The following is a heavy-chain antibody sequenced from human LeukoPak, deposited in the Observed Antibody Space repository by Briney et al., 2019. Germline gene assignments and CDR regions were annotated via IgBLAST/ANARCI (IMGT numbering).Heavy chain of an antibody. Sequence: GGSLRLSCAASGFTFSSYSMNWVRQAPGKGLEWVSSISSSSSYIYYADSVKGRFTISRDNAKNSLYLQMNSLGAEDTAVYYCARDMRWSQKGDYWGQGTLVTVSS. D-gene: IGHD1-26*01. V-gene: IGHV3-21*01. CDR1: GFTFSSYS. J-gene: IGHJ4*02. CDR3: ARDMRWSQKGDY. CDR2: ISSSSSYI.